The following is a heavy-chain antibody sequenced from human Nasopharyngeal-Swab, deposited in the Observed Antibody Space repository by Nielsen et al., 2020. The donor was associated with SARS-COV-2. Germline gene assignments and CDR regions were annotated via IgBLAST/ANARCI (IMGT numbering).Heavy chain of an antibody. CDR2: INDYEDRL. CDR1: GFTFSIHA. J-gene: IGHJ3*02. CDR3: VKDLRGRYGFES. V-gene: IGHV3-64D*06. Sequence: GESLKISCSASGFTFSIHAMHWVRQAPGKGLEYVSTINDYEDRLYYADSVKGRFTISRDNSKNTLYLQMSSLRPEDTAVYWCVKDLRGRYGFESGGQGTMVTVSS. D-gene: IGHD3-16*01.